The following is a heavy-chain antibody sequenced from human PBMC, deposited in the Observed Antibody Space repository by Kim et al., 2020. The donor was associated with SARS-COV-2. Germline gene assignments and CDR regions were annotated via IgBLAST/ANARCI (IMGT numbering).Heavy chain of an antibody. D-gene: IGHD2-2*02. V-gene: IGHV1-69*13. J-gene: IGHJ6*02. CDR1: GGTFSSYA. CDR2: IIPIFGTA. CDR3: AGTEGYCSSTSCYRDYYYGMDV. Sequence: SVKVSCKASGGTFSSYAISWVRQAPGQGLEWMGGIIPIFGTANYAQKFQGRVTTTADESTSTAYMELSSLRSEDTAVYYCAGTEGYCSSTSCYRDYYYGMDVWGQGTTVTVSS.